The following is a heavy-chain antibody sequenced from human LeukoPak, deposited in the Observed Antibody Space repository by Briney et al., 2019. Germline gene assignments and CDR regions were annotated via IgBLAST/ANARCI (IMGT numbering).Heavy chain of an antibody. CDR3: ANWAGTPGDDFSGPLDY. CDR2: INGATGQT. V-gene: IGHV1-3*01. D-gene: IGHD5-12*01. CDR1: GYTFTSHA. Sequence: ASVKVSCKASGYTFTSHALHWVRQAPGESLEWMAWINGATGQTQYSQKFQARVTLTRDTSASTANMELSSLRFEDTAVYYCANWAGTPGDDFSGPLDYWGQGTLVTVSS. J-gene: IGHJ4*02.